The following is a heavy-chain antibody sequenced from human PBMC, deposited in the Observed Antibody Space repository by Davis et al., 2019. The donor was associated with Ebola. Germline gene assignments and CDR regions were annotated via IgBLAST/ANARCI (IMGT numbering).Heavy chain of an antibody. V-gene: IGHV3-21*01. CDR1: GFNFRNYG. D-gene: IGHD5-18*01. CDR3: AKDRKANGYSFRYYFDY. J-gene: IGHJ4*02. CDR2: ISSSSSYI. Sequence: GESLKISCEVSGFNFRNYGMHWVRQAPGKGLEWVSSISSSSSYIYYADSVKGRFTISRDNAKNTLYLQMNSLRAEDTAVYYCAKDRKANGYSFRYYFDYWGQGTLVTVSS.